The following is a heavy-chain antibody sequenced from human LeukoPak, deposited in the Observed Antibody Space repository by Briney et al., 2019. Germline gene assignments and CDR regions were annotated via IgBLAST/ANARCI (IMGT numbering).Heavy chain of an antibody. D-gene: IGHD2-21*02. J-gene: IGHJ4*02. V-gene: IGHV4-39*07. CDR2: IYYSGST. CDR1: GGSISSSSYY. CDR3: VTCGGDCYSGGLFDY. Sequence: PSETLSLTCTVSGGSISSSSYYWGWIRQPPGKGLEWIGSIYYSGSTYYNPSLKSRVTISVDTSKNQFSLKLSSVTAADTAVYCCVTCGGDCYSGGLFDYWGQGTLVTVSS.